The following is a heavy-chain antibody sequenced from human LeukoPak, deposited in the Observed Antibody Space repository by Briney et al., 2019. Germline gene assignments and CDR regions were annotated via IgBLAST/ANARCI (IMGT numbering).Heavy chain of an antibody. J-gene: IGHJ4*02. CDR1: GFTFSSYA. V-gene: IGHV3-23*01. D-gene: IGHD2-2*02. CDR3: AKVGVYCTTTSCYIDY. Sequence: TGGSLRLSCAASGFTFSSYAMSWVRQAPGKGLEWVSAIGGSDGGTYYADSVKGRFTISRDNSKNTLYLQMNSLRADDTAFYYCAKVGVYCTTTSCYIDYWGQGTLVTVSS. CDR2: IGGSDGGT.